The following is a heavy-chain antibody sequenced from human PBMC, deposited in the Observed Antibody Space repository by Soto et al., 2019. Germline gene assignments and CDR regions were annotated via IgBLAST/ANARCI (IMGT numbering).Heavy chain of an antibody. CDR1: GYTFTSYG. V-gene: IGHV1-18*01. J-gene: IGHJ6*03. Sequence: GASVKVSCKASGYTFTSYGISWVRQAPGQGLEWMGWISAYNGNTNYAQKLQGRVTMTTDTSTSTAYMELRSLRSDDTAVYYCARNRVRGVSLDSYYYYMDVSGNGTTVTVSS. CDR3: ARNRVRGVSLDSYYYYMDV. CDR2: ISAYNGNT. D-gene: IGHD3-10*01.